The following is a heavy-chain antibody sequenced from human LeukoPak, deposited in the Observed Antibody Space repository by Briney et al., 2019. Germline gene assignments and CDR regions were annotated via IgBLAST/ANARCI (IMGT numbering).Heavy chain of an antibody. J-gene: IGHJ4*02. CDR2: ISYDGSNK. V-gene: IGHV3-30-3*01. D-gene: IGHD3-3*01. CDR1: GFTFSSYA. Sequence: GGSLRLSCAASGFTFSSYAMHWVCQAPGKGLEWVAVISYDGSNKYYADSVKGRFTISRDNSKNTLYLQMNSLRAEDTAVYYCARGLGEYDFWSGYYWPLGYWGQGTLVTVSS. CDR3: ARGLGEYDFWSGYYWPLGY.